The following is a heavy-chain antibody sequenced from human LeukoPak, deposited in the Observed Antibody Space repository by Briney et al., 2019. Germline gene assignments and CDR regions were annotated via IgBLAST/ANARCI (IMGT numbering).Heavy chain of an antibody. CDR2: FDPEDDET. V-gene: IGHV1-24*01. Sequence: ASVKVSCKVSGYTLTELSMHWVRQAPGKGLEWMGGFDPEDDETIYAQKFQGRVTMTEDTSTDTAYMELSSLRSEDTAVYYCATDLVVGTMIVGNVWGQGTLVTVSS. CDR1: GYTLTELS. D-gene: IGHD3-22*01. CDR3: ATDLVVGTMIVGNV. J-gene: IGHJ4*02.